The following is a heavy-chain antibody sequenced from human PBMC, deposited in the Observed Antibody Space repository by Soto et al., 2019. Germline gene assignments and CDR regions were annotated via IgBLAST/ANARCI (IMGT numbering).Heavy chain of an antibody. V-gene: IGHV3-33*01. CDR2: IWYDGSNK. Sequence: GGSLRLSFAASGFTFSSYGMHWVRQAPGKGLEWVAVIWYDGSNKYYADSVKGRLTISRDNSKNTLYLQMNSLRAEDTAVYYCASETADYFDYWGQGTLVTVSS. CDR1: GFTFSSYG. J-gene: IGHJ4*02. CDR3: ASETADYFDY.